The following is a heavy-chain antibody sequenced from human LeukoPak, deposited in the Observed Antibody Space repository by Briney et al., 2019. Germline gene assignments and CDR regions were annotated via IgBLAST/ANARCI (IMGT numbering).Heavy chain of an antibody. CDR3: AKEYSSSSQYFDY. D-gene: IGHD6-13*01. J-gene: IGHJ4*02. CDR2: ISYDGSNK. V-gene: IGHV3-30*18. CDR1: GFTFSSYG. Sequence: PGGSLRLSCAASGFTFSSYGLHWVRQAPGKGLEWVAVISYDGSNKYYADSVKGRFTNSRDNSKNTLYLQMNSLRAEDTAVYYCAKEYSSSSQYFDYWGQGTLVTVSS.